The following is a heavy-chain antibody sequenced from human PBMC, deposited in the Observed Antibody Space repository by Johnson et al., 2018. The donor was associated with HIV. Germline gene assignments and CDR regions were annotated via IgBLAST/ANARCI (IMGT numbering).Heavy chain of an antibody. CDR1: GFTFSSYA. CDR2: IRYDGSNK. D-gene: IGHD2-15*01. Sequence: QVQLVESGGGVVQPGRSLRLSCAASGFTFSSYAMHWVRQAPGKGLEWVAVIRYDGSNKYYADSVKGRLTMSRDNSKNTLYAQMDSLRAEDTAVYYCAKATGGWWGDDFDVWGQGTMVTVSS. CDR3: AKATGGWWGDDFDV. J-gene: IGHJ3*01. V-gene: IGHV3-30*02.